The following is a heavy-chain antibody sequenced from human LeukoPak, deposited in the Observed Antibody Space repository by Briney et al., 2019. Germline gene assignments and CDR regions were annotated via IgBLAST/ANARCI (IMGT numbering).Heavy chain of an antibody. V-gene: IGHV3-64D*09. J-gene: IGHJ4*02. CDR1: GFTLCNYV. Sequence: GGSLRIFFSASGFTLCNYVVHWVRQAPGKGLEYVSGISINGGSTHYADSVKGRFTISRDNSKNTLYLQMSSLRTEDTAVYYCVKGALENVLLIYFDNWGQGTRVTVSS. D-gene: IGHD3-16*01. CDR2: ISINGGST. CDR3: VKGALENVLLIYFDN.